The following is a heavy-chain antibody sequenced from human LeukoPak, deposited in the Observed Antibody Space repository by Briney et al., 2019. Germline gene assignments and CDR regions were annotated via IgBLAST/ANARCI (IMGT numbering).Heavy chain of an antibody. J-gene: IGHJ4*02. CDR3: AKAAISGVVISFDY. D-gene: IGHD3-3*01. CDR1: ALTFPNYA. Sequence: PGGSLTLSCAASALTFPNYAMNWVRQAPGKGLEWVSTISASGGNTYYADSVKGRFTFSRDNSENTLYLQMNSLRTQDTAVDYCAKAAISGVVISFDYWGQGTLLTVSS. CDR2: ISASGGNT. V-gene: IGHV3-23*01.